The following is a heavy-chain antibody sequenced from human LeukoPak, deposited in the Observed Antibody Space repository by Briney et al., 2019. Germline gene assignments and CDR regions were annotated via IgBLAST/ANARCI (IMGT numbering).Heavy chain of an antibody. CDR2: ISSSSSYI. J-gene: IGHJ4*02. Sequence: GGSLRLSCAASGFTFSSYSMNWVRQAPGKGLEWVSSISSSSSYIYYADSVKGRFTISRDNAKNSLYLQMNSLRAEDMAVYYCARSPQLDIVVVVAAIDYWGQGTLVTVSS. CDR3: ARSPQLDIVVVVAAIDY. V-gene: IGHV3-21*01. D-gene: IGHD2-15*01. CDR1: GFTFSSYS.